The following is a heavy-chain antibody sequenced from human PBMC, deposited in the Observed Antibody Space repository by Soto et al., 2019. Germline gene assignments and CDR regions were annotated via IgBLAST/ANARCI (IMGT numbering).Heavy chain of an antibody. CDR2: IDTRSRYM. D-gene: IGHD1-7*01. CDR3: ARDTGSYKWIYGLMDV. CDR1: GFSFSSFT. J-gene: IGHJ6*02. V-gene: IGHV3-21*01. Sequence: EVQLVESGGGLVKPGGSLRLSCAASGFSFSSFTINWVRQAPGKGLEWVSSIDTRSRYMFYADSVKGRFTISRDNAKKTLYLQITSLRDEETAIYYCARDTGSYKWIYGLMDVWGQGTTVTATS.